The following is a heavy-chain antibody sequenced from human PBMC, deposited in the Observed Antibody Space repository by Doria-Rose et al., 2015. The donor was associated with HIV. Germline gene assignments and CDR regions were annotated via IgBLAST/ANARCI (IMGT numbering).Heavy chain of an antibody. D-gene: IGHD1-26*01. V-gene: IGHV1-69*02. J-gene: IGHJ4*02. CDR2: IIPILDIV. Sequence: FSIYTISWVRQAPGQWLEWMGRIIPILDIVNYALRFQGRVTITADESTSTAYMELSSLRSEDTAIYYCASQWERSSFDYWGQGTLGTVSS. CDR1: FSIYT. CDR3: ASQWERSSFDY.